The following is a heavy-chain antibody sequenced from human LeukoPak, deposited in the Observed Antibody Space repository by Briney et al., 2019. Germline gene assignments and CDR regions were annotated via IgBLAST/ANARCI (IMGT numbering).Heavy chain of an antibody. CDR2: IKQDGSEK. CDR1: GFTFSSYW. V-gene: IGHV3-7*01. CDR3: ARDEGDDPTLYFDY. D-gene: IGHD2-21*01. Sequence: GGSQRLSCAASGFTFSSYWMSWVRQAPGKGLEWVANIKQDGSEKYYVDSEKGRFTISRDNAKNSLYLQMNSLRAEDTAVYYCARDEGDDPTLYFDYWGQGTLVTVSS. J-gene: IGHJ4*02.